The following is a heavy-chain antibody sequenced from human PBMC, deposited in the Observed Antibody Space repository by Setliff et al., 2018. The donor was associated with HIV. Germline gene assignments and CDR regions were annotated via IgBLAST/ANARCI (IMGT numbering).Heavy chain of an antibody. CDR1: GFTFDDYS. D-gene: IGHD3-9*01. V-gene: IGHV3-21*01. Sequence: PGGSLRLSCAASGFTFDDYSMNWVRQTPGKGLEWVSSISASATYIYYADSVKGRFTISRDNAENSLYLQMNSLRAEDTAVYYCARDNGRYFDRGWFDPWGQGALVTVSS. CDR2: ISASATYI. J-gene: IGHJ5*02. CDR3: ARDNGRYFDRGWFDP.